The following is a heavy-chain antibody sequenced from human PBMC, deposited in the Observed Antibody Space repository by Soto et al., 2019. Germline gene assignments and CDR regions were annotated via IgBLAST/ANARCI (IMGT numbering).Heavy chain of an antibody. V-gene: IGHV4-39*01. CDR3: ARHGNWNSDY. J-gene: IGHJ4*02. CDR1: CGSISSSSYY. Sequence: SETLSLTCTVSCGSISSSSYYWGWIRQPPGKGLEWIGSIYYSGSTYYNPSLKSRVTISVDTSKNQFSLRLSSVTAADTAVYYCARHGNWNSDYWGQGTLVTVSS. CDR2: IYYSGST. D-gene: IGHD1-20*01.